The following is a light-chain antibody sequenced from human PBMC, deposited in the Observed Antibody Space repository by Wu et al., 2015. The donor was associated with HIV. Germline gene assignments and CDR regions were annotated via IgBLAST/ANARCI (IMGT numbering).Light chain of an antibody. CDR1: QNINIY. V-gene: IGKV1-12*01. J-gene: IGKJ2*03. Sequence: DIQMTQSPSSVSASVGDRVTITCRASQNINIYLAWYQQKAGKAPNLLIYGASNLHSGVPSRFSGSGSGTDSTLTISSLQPEDSATYYCHQFYIHPRSFGQGTKLEIK. CDR3: HQFYIHPRS. CDR2: GAS.